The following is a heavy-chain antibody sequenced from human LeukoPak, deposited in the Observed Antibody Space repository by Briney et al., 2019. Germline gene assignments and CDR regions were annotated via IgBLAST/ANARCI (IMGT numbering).Heavy chain of an antibody. CDR2: INYSGST. D-gene: IGHD2-8*01. Sequence: SETLSLTCTVSGGSISSSSTYWGWIRQPPGKGLEWIGSINYSGSTYYNPSLGSRVTLSVDTSKNQFSLKLSSVTAADTAVYHCARDPRYSTNGICYPRWFDPWGQGTLVTVSS. V-gene: IGHV4-39*07. CDR3: ARDPRYSTNGICYPRWFDP. J-gene: IGHJ5*02. CDR1: GGSISSSSTY.